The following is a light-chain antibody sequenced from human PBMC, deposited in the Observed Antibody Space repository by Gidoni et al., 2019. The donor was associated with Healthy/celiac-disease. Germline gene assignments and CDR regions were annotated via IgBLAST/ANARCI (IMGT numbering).Light chain of an antibody. Sequence: QSVLTQTPSASGTHGQRVTIACSGSGSNIGSNTVNWYQRLPGTAPKLLIYSNNHRPSGIHDRFSGSKSGTSDSLAISGLQSEDEADYYCAAWDDSLNGWVFGGGTKLTVL. CDR3: AAWDDSLNGWV. CDR2: SNN. CDR1: GSNIGSNT. J-gene: IGLJ3*02. V-gene: IGLV1-44*01.